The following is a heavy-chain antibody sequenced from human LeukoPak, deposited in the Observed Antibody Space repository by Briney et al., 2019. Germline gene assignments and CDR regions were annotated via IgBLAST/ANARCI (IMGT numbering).Heavy chain of an antibody. CDR1: GYTFTSYD. Sequence: ASVKVSCKASGYTFTSYDINWVRQATGQGLEWMGWMNPNSGNTGYAQKLQGRVTMTTDTSTSTAYMELRSLRSDDTAVYYCARAYCSSTSCLDYWGQGTLVTVSS. D-gene: IGHD2-2*01. CDR2: MNPNSGNT. V-gene: IGHV1-8*01. CDR3: ARAYCSSTSCLDY. J-gene: IGHJ4*02.